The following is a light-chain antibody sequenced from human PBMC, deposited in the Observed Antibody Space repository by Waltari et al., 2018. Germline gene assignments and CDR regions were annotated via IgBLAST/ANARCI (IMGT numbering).Light chain of an antibody. CDR3: QQYNNWPRT. Sequence: ETVMTQSPATLSVSPGERATLSCRVSQSVSSNLAWYQQKPGQAPRLLIYGASTRATGIPARFSGSGSGTEFTLTISSLQSEDFAVYYCQQYNNWPRTFGQGTKLEI. J-gene: IGKJ2*01. CDR2: GAS. V-gene: IGKV3-15*01. CDR1: QSVSSN.